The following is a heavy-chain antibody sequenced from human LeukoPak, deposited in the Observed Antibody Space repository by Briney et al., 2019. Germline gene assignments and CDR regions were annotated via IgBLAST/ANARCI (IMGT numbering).Heavy chain of an antibody. D-gene: IGHD2-2*01. Sequence: SETLSLTCTVSGGSISSYYWSWIRQPAGKGLEWIGRIYTSGSTNYNPSLKSRVTMSVDTSKNQFSLKLSSVTAADTAVYYCARQIVVVPAARTNYYYMDVWGKGTTVTVSS. J-gene: IGHJ6*03. CDR2: IYTSGST. CDR3: ARQIVVVPAARTNYYYMDV. CDR1: GGSISSYY. V-gene: IGHV4-4*07.